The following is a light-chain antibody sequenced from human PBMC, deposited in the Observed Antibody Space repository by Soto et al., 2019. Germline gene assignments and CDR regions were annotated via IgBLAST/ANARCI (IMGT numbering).Light chain of an antibody. CDR1: QSVSSN. V-gene: IGKV3-15*01. Sequence: EIVMTQSPATLSVSPGERAILSCRASQSVSSNLARYQQKPGQAPRLLLFAASTRATGIPARFSGSGSGTDFTLTISSLQSEDFAIYYCQQYNSWPPWAFGQGTKVEIK. CDR2: AAS. J-gene: IGKJ1*01. CDR3: QQYNSWPPWA.